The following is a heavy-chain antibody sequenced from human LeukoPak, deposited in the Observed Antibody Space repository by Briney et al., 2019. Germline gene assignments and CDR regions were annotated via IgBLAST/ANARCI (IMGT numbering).Heavy chain of an antibody. D-gene: IGHD2-15*01. V-gene: IGHV3-7*01. J-gene: IGHJ4*02. CDR1: EFTFSTYW. CDR2: IKADGYEK. CDR3: ARDSYSGGIDY. Sequence: GGSLRLPCVASEFTFSTYWMSWVRQAPGKGLEWVANIKADGYEKYYVDSVKGRFTISRDNAKNSLYLQMNSLRGEDTAVYYCARDSYSGGIDYWGQGTLVTVSS.